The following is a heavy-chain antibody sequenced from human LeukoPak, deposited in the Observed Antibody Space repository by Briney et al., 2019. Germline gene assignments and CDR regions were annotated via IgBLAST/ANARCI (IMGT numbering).Heavy chain of an antibody. CDR2: IYYSGST. V-gene: IGHV4-59*08. D-gene: IGHD6-13*01. Sequence: SETLSLTCSVSGGSVRNYYWNWIRQPPGKGLEWIGWIYYSGSTNSNPSLKSRVPISVDTSKNQFSLKLTSVTAADTAVYYCARGGDIAAAAGMSDYWGQGALVTVSS. J-gene: IGHJ4*02. CDR3: ARGGDIAAAAGMSDY. CDR1: GGSVRNYY.